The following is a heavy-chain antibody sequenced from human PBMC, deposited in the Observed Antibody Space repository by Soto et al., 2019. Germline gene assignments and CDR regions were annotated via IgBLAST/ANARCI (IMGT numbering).Heavy chain of an antibody. Sequence: ESGPTLVNPTQTLTLTCTSSGFSLSTSGMCVSWIRQPPGKALEWLALIDWDDDKYYSTSLKTRLTISKDTSKNQVVLTMTNMDPVDTATYYCARIHYYGSGSPIFYFDYWGQGTLVTVSS. CDR3: ARIHYYGSGSPIFYFDY. V-gene: IGHV2-70*01. CDR2: IDWDDDK. D-gene: IGHD3-10*01. CDR1: GFSLSTSGMC. J-gene: IGHJ4*02.